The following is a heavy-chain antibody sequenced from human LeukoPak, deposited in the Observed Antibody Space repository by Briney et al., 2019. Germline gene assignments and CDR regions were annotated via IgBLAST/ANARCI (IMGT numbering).Heavy chain of an antibody. Sequence: SETLSLTCTVSGGSISSSYWNWIRQPPGKGLEWIGYIYYSGSTNYNPSLKSRVTISVDTSKNQFSLKLSSVTAADTAVYYCAREGVGYSGYFDYWGQGTLVTVSS. CDR2: IYYSGST. D-gene: IGHD1-26*01. CDR1: GGSISSSY. CDR3: AREGVGYSGYFDY. V-gene: IGHV4-59*01. J-gene: IGHJ4*02.